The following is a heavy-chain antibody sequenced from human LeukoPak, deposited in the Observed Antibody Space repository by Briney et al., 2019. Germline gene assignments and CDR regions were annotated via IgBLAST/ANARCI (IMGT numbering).Heavy chain of an antibody. D-gene: IGHD3-3*01. CDR2: IIPIFGTA. Sequence: ASVKVPCKASGGTFSSYAISWVRQAPGQGLEWMGGIIPIFGTANYAQKFQGRVTITADKSTSTAYMELSSLRSEDTAVYYCARANTFWSGYYRSYYYYYMDVWGKGTTVTVSS. CDR1: GGTFSSYA. V-gene: IGHV1-69*06. CDR3: ARANTFWSGYYRSYYYYYMDV. J-gene: IGHJ6*03.